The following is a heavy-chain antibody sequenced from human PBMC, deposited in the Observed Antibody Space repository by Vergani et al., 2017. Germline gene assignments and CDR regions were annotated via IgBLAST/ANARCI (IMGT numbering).Heavy chain of an antibody. J-gene: IGHJ5*02. D-gene: IGHD3-10*01. Sequence: QVRLQESGPGLVKPSETLSLTCSVSGGSMSGYYWSWIWQPPGKELEWIGYMYHSGSTNYNPSLETPVTISGDTSKNQFSLELNSVTAADTAVYYCGRVADFYGLGSRLLDLWGQGILVTVSS. V-gene: IGHV4-59*01. CDR1: GGSMSGYY. CDR2: MYHSGST. CDR3: GRVADFYGLGSRLLDL.